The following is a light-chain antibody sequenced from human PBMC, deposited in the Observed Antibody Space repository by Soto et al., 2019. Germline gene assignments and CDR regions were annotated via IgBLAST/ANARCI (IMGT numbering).Light chain of an antibody. CDR1: QSVLYTSNNKNY. CDR2: WAS. V-gene: IGKV4-1*01. CDR3: QQYYSTPRT. J-gene: IGKJ1*01. Sequence: DIVMTQSPDSLAVSLGERATINCKSSQSVLYTSNNKNYLAWYQQKPGQPPKLLIYWASTRESGVPDRFSGSGSETDFTLTISSLQAEDVAVYFCQQYYSTPRTFGQGTRVEIE.